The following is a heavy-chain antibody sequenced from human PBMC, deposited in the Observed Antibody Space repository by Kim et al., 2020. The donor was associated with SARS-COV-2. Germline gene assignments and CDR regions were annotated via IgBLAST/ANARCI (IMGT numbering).Heavy chain of an antibody. CDR1: GFTFSTYN. Sequence: GGSLRLSCGASGFTFSTYNMNWVRQAPGKGLEWLSSISSSSTYISYADSVTGRFTISRDNAKNSLYLQMNSLRTDDTAVYYCARGRVPMVRGVIGYWGQG. V-gene: IGHV3-21*01. J-gene: IGHJ4*02. CDR3: ARGRVPMVRGVIGY. CDR2: ISSSSTYI. D-gene: IGHD3-10*01.